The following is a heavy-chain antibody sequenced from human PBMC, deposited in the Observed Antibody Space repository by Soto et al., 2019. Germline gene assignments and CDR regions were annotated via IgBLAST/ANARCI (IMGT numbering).Heavy chain of an antibody. V-gene: IGHV4-34*01. D-gene: IGHD1-26*01. CDR1: GGAFSGYY. CDR3: ARGPDSRGLGATNPSH. Sequence: SETLSLTCAVYGGAFSGYYWTWIRQPPGKGLEWIGEINHSGSTNYKLSLKSRVTISADTSKSQCSLKLSSVTAADTAVYYCARGPDSRGLGATNPSHWGQGTLVTVSS. CDR2: INHSGST. J-gene: IGHJ4*02.